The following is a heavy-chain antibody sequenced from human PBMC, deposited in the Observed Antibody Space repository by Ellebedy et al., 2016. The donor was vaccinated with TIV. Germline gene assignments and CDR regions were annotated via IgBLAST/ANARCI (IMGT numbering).Heavy chain of an antibody. CDR2: IKSKTDGGTT. CDR3: TWTGYQLLLATVHYYGMDV. D-gene: IGHD2-2*01. J-gene: IGHJ6*02. V-gene: IGHV3-15*01. Sequence: GESLKISCAASGFTFSNAWMSWVRQAPGKGLEWVGRIKSKTDGGTTDYAAPVKGRFTISRDDSKNTLYLQMNSLKTEDTAVYYCTWTGYQLLLATVHYYGMDVWGQGTTVTVSS. CDR1: GFTFSNAW.